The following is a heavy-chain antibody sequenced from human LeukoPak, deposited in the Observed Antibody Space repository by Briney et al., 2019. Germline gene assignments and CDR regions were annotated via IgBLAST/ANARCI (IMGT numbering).Heavy chain of an antibody. J-gene: IGHJ3*02. CDR2: INGDGSST. CDR3: ARVDYGDYVAAVDI. CDR1: GFTFSSNW. Sequence: GGSLRLSCAASGFTFSSNWMHWVRQTPGKGLVWVSRINGDGSSTSYADSVKGRFTISRDNAKNTLYLQMNSLRAEDTAVYHCARVDYGDYVAAVDIWGQGTMVTVFS. D-gene: IGHD4-17*01. V-gene: IGHV3-74*01.